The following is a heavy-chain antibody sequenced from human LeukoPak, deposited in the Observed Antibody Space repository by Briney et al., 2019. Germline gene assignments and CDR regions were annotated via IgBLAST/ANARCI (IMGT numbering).Heavy chain of an antibody. V-gene: IGHV4-34*01. D-gene: IGHD3-22*01. CDR3: ARGYRSSSWQGLITTWGY. Sequence: SETLSLTCAVYGGSFSGYYWSWIRQPPGKGLEWIGEINHSGSTNYNPSLKSRVTISVDTSKNQFSLKLSSVTAADTAVYYCARGYRSSSWQGLITTWGYWGQGTLVTVSS. J-gene: IGHJ4*02. CDR1: GGSFSGYY. CDR2: INHSGST.